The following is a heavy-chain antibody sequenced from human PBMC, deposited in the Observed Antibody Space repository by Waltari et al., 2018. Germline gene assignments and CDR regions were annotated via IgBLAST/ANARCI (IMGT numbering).Heavy chain of an antibody. J-gene: IGHJ4*02. D-gene: IGHD3-10*01. CDR2: LYTSGHT. Sequence: QVQLQESGPGLVKPSETLSLICTVPCASISSYYWSWIRQPAGKGLEWIGPLYTSGHTIYNPSLKSRVTMSVDTSKNQFSLKLTSVTAAGTAVYYCAGAGGNSFDYWGQGTLVTVSS. CDR1: CASISSYY. CDR3: AGAGGNSFDY. V-gene: IGHV4-4*07.